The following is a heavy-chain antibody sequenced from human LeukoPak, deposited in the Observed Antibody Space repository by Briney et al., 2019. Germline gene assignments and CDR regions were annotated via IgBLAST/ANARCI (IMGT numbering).Heavy chain of an antibody. D-gene: IGHD5-18*01. CDR2: IYCRRST. CDR3: ARSDTAMVLDY. Sequence: SETLSLTCTVSGGSISSSSYYWGWIRQPPGKGLEWIGSIYCRRSTYCNPSLKSRVTISVDMSKSQFSLKLSSVTAADTAVYYCARSDTAMVLDYWGQGTL. V-gene: IGHV4-39*01. CDR1: GGSISSSSYY. J-gene: IGHJ4*02.